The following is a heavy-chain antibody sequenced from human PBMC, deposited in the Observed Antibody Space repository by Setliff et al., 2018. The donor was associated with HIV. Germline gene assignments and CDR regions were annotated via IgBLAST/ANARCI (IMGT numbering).Heavy chain of an antibody. V-gene: IGHV3-49*04. Sequence: PGGSLRLSCTASGFSFDDYALTWVRQAPGKGLEWVGFIRSKSIGGTTDYGASVKGRFTISRDDSKSIAYLQMNSLKTEDTAVYYCTRVGGGYSGYDYSGFYMDVWGKGTTVTVSS. D-gene: IGHD5-12*01. CDR3: TRVGGGYSGYDYSGFYMDV. CDR1: GFSFDDYA. J-gene: IGHJ6*03. CDR2: IRSKSIGGTT.